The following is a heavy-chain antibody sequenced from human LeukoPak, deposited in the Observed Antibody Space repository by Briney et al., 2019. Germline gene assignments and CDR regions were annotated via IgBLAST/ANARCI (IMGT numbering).Heavy chain of an antibody. CDR3: AKGRHNYDILTGFYNGFDY. Sequence: GGSLRLSCAASGFTFSSYAMSWVRQAPGKGREWVSSISGSGGSTYYADSVKGRFTISRDNSKNTLYLQMNSLRAEDTAVYYCAKGRHNYDILTGFYNGFDYWGQGSLVTVSS. CDR2: ISGSGGST. V-gene: IGHV3-23*01. D-gene: IGHD3-9*01. J-gene: IGHJ4*02. CDR1: GFTFSSYA.